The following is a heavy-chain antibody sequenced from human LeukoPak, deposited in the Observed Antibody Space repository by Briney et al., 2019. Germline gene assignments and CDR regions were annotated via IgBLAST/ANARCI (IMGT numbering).Heavy chain of an antibody. CDR1: GFIFSTYW. Sequence: TGGSLRLSCEVSGFIFSTYWMSWVRQAPGKGLEWVANIKEDGSEKYYVDPVKGRFTISRDNVENSLYLQMNSLRAEDTAVYYCARGALHGHDYSGFWWFDPWGQGTMVTVSS. CDR3: ARGALHGHDYSGFWWFDP. V-gene: IGHV3-7*01. D-gene: IGHD3-22*01. J-gene: IGHJ3*01. CDR2: IKEDGSEK.